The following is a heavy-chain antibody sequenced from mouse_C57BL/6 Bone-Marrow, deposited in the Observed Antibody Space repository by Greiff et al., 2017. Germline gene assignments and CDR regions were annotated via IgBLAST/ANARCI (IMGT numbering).Heavy chain of an antibody. J-gene: IGHJ2*01. CDR1: GFNIKDDY. CDR2: IDPENGDT. CDR3: TTATTALFDY. V-gene: IGHV14-4*01. D-gene: IGHD1-2*01. Sequence: EVQLQESGAELVRPGASVKLSCTASGFNIKDDYMHWVKQRPEQGLEWIGWIDPENGDTEYASKFQGKATITADTSSNTAYLQLSSLTSEDTAVYYCTTATTALFDYWGQGTTLTVSS.